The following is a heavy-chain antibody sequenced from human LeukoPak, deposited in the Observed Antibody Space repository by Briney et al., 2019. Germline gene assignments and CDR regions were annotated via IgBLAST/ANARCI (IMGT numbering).Heavy chain of an antibody. CDR2: INPNSGGT. CDR3: ARVPSNWGGAFDI. D-gene: IGHD7-27*01. J-gene: IGHJ3*02. CDR1: GYTFSGYY. V-gene: IGHV1-2*02. Sequence: ASVKVSCKASGYTFSGYYMHWVRQAPGQGLEWMGWINPNSGGTNYAQKLQGRVTMTTDTSTSTAYMELRSLRSDDTAVYYCARVPSNWGGAFDIWGQGTMVTVSS.